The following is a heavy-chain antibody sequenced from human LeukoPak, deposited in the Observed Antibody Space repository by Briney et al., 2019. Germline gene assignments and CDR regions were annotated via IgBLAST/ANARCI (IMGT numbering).Heavy chain of an antibody. CDR3: GRQGYTNAWYNY. CDR1: GFTFSSYS. V-gene: IGHV3-21*01. CDR2: ISSSSSYI. D-gene: IGHD6-19*01. Sequence: GGSLRFSCAASGFTFSSYSMNWVRQAPGKGLEWVSSISSSSSYIYYADSVKGRFTISRDNAKNSLYLQMNSLRAEDTAVYYCGRQGYTNAWYNYWGQGTLVTVSS. J-gene: IGHJ4*02.